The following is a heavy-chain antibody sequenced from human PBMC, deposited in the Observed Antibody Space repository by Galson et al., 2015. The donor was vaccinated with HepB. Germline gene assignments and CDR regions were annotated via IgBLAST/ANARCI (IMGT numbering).Heavy chain of an antibody. Sequence: SLRLSCAASGFTFNGYNMNWVRQAPGKGLEWVSSIRSSSSYLSYADSVKGRFTISRDNAKNSLYLQMNSLRAEDTAVYYCARTPKDGAAAGKGGPIDYWGQGTLVTVAS. CDR2: IRSSSSYL. V-gene: IGHV3-21*01. J-gene: IGHJ4*02. CDR1: GFTFNGYN. D-gene: IGHD6-13*01. CDR3: ARTPKDGAAAGKGGPIDY.